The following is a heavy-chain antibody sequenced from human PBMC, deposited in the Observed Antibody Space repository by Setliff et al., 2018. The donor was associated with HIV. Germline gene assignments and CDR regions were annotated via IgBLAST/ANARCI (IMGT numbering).Heavy chain of an antibody. CDR3: MRGRSITIFGVAYFDF. CDR1: GASISSGTYF. V-gene: IGHV4-61*09. Sequence: SETLSLTCTVSGASISSGTYFWTWVRQPAGQGLEWVGHIYSIGSTKYNPFLQSRVTMSRDTSKNQFSLKVTSVTAADTAVYYCMRGRSITIFGVAYFDFWGQGTQVTVSS. J-gene: IGHJ4*02. CDR2: IYSIGST. D-gene: IGHD3-3*01.